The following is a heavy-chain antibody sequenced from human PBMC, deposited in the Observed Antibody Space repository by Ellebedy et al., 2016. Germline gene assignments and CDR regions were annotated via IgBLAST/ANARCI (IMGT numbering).Heavy chain of an antibody. CDR1: GFTVSDNY. CDR2: IKQDGSEK. V-gene: IGHV3-7*01. Sequence: GESLKISCAVSGFTVSDNYMNWVRQAPGKGLEWVANIKQDGSEKYYVDSVKGRFTISRDNAKNSLYLQMNSLRAEDTAVYYCATQSSIIVGVRTAYWGQGTLVTVSS. D-gene: IGHD3-22*01. J-gene: IGHJ4*02. CDR3: ATQSSIIVGVRTAY.